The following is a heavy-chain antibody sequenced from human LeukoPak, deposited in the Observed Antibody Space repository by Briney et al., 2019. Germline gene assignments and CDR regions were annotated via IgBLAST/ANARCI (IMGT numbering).Heavy chain of an antibody. V-gene: IGHV4-34*01. CDR3: ARRGKVGATPRYFDY. J-gene: IGHJ4*02. CDR1: GGSFSGYY. Sequence: PSETLSLTCAVYGGSFSGYYWSGIRQPPGKGLEWIGEINHSGSTNYNPSLKSRVTISVDASKNQFSLKLSSVTAADTAVYYCARRGKVGATPRYFDYWGQGTLVTVSS. D-gene: IGHD1-26*01. CDR2: INHSGST.